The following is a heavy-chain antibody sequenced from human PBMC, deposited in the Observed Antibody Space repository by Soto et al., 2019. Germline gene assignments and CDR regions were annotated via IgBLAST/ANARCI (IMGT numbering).Heavy chain of an antibody. Sequence: PSETLSLTCAVSGGSISSGGYSWSWIRQPLGTGLEWIGEINHSGSTNYNPSLKSRVTISVDTSKNQFSLKLTSVTAADTAVYYCARDKITGLFDYWGQGTLVTVSA. D-gene: IGHD2-8*02. CDR2: INHSGST. CDR3: ARDKITGLFDY. J-gene: IGHJ4*02. CDR1: GGSISSGGYS. V-gene: IGHV4-30-2*01.